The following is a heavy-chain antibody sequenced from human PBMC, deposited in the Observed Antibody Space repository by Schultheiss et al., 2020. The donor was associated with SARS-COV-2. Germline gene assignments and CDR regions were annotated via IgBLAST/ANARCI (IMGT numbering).Heavy chain of an antibody. J-gene: IGHJ4*02. D-gene: IGHD5-18*01. CDR1: GGSFSGYY. V-gene: IGHV4-34*01. Sequence: SETLSLTCAVYGGSFSGYYWSWIRQPPGKGLEWIGEIHHSGTTTNYSPSLKSRLTMSVDKSKNQFSLKLSSVTAADTAVYYCARDSYGYDYWGQGTLVTVSS. CDR2: IHHSGTTT. CDR3: ARDSYGYDY.